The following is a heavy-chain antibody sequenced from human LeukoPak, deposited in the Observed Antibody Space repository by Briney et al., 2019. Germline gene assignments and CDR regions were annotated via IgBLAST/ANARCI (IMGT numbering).Heavy chain of an antibody. V-gene: IGHV4-4*07. CDR1: GGSISSYY. Sequence: PSETLSLTCTVSGGSISSYYWSWIRQPAGKGLEWIGRIYTSGSTNYIPSLKSRVTMSVDTSKNQFSLKLSSVTAADTAVYHCARGVGIIAAAGNTWFDPWGQGTLVTVSS. D-gene: IGHD6-13*01. CDR2: IYTSGST. CDR3: ARGVGIIAAAGNTWFDP. J-gene: IGHJ5*02.